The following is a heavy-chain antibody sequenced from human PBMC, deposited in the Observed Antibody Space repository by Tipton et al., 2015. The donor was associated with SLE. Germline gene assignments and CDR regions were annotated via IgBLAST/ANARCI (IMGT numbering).Heavy chain of an antibody. CDR2: INEGGST. CDR1: GGSFSGYY. V-gene: IGHV4-34*01. J-gene: IGHJ6*02. Sequence: LRLSCAVYGGSFSGYYWSWIRQPPGKGLEWIGEINEGGSTDYNPSLRSRVIISLDTSKNQFSLRLTSVTAADTAVYYCVRGFAGFWTGTHYYFFAMDVWGQGTAVTVSS. D-gene: IGHD3/OR15-3a*01. CDR3: VRGFAGFWTGTHYYFFAMDV.